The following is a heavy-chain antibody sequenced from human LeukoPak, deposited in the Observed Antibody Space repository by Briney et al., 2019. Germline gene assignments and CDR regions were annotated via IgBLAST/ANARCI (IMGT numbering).Heavy chain of an antibody. J-gene: IGHJ4*02. CDR1: GFTFSSYA. Sequence: GRSLRVSCAASGFTFSSYAMSWVRQAPGKGLEYVSTISDSGGSAYYADSVKGRFTVSRDNSKDTVYLQMNSLRAEDTAVYYCAKPTVYSSTADYWGQGTLVTVSS. CDR2: ISDSGGSA. CDR3: AKPTVYSSTADY. V-gene: IGHV3-23*01. D-gene: IGHD2-2*01.